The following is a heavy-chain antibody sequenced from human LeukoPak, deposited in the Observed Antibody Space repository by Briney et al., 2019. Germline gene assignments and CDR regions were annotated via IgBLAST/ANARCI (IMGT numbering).Heavy chain of an antibody. CDR1: GGPISSYY. J-gene: IGHJ6*02. D-gene: IGHD6-25*01. CDR3: ARDFGPRAAAHRYYGMDV. CDR2: IYYSGST. Sequence: SETLSLTCTVSGGPISSYYWSWIRQPPGKGLKWIGYIYYSGSTNYNPSLKSRVTISVDTSKNQFSLILSSVTAADTAVYYCARDFGPRAAAHRYYGMDVWGQGTPVTVSS. V-gene: IGHV4-59*01.